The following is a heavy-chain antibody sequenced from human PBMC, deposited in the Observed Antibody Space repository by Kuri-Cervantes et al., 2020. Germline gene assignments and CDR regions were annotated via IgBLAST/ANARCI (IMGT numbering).Heavy chain of an antibody. CDR2: ISYDGSNK. J-gene: IGHJ4*02. Sequence: GGSLRLSCAASGFTFSSYAMHWVRQTPGKGLEWVAVISYDGSNKYYADSVKGRFTISRDNSKNTLYLQMSSLRAEDTAVYYCARGYSYADYWGQGTLVTVSS. CDR1: GFTFSSYA. D-gene: IGHD5-18*01. CDR3: ARGYSYADY. V-gene: IGHV3-30-3*01.